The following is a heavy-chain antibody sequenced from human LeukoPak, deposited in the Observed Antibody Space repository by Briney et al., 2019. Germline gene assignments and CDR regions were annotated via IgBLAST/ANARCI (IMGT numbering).Heavy chain of an antibody. CDR1: GGSISSSSYY. V-gene: IGHV4-39*01. J-gene: IGHJ4*02. Sequence: SETLSLTCTVSGGSISSSSYYWGWIRQPPGKGLEWIGSIYYSGSTYYNPSLKSRVTISVDTSKNQFSLKLSSVTAADTAVYYCARARLGKVVAGRGRYFDYWGQGTLVTVSS. D-gene: IGHD6-19*01. CDR2: IYYSGST. CDR3: ARARLGKVVAGRGRYFDY.